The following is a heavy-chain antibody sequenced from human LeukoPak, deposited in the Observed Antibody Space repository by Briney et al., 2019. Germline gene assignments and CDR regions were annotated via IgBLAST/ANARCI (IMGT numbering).Heavy chain of an antibody. D-gene: IGHD3-10*01. CDR3: ARGHELLWFGESQLDY. Sequence: SVKVSCKASGYTFTSYDFNWLRQATGPGLEWMGWMNPNRGNTGYAQKFHGRVTMTGDTSISTAYLELSSLRSEDTAVYYCARGHELLWFGESQLDYWGQGTLVTVSS. CDR2: MNPNRGNT. J-gene: IGHJ4*02. V-gene: IGHV1-8*01. CDR1: GYTFTSYD.